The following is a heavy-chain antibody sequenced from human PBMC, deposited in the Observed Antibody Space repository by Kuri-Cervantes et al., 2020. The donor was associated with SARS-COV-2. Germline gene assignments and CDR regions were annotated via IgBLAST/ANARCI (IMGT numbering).Heavy chain of an antibody. V-gene: IGHV4-59*12. CDR3: ARGMDGYNYRSFDY. J-gene: IGHJ4*02. D-gene: IGHD5-24*01. CDR1: GGSISSYY. CDR2: IYYSGST. Sequence: SETLSLTCTVSGGSISSYYWNWIRQPPGKGLEWIGNIYYSGSTKYNPSLKSRVTISVDTSKNQFSLKLSSVTAADTAVYYCARGMDGYNYRSFDYWGQGTLVTVSS.